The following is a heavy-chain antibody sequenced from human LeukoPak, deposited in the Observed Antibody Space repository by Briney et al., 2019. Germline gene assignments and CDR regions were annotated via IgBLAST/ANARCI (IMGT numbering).Heavy chain of an antibody. J-gene: IGHJ4*02. V-gene: IGHV3-23*01. CDR2: ISGSGGST. Sequence: PGGSLRLSCAASGFTFSSYAMSWVRQAPGKGLEWVSAISGSGGSTYYADSVKGRFTISRDNSKNTLYLQMNSLRAEDTAVYYCAKEGRVNSGSYYGGSGYYFDYWGQGTLVTVSS. D-gene: IGHD1-26*01. CDR3: AKEGRVNSGSYYGGSGYYFDY. CDR1: GFTFSSYA.